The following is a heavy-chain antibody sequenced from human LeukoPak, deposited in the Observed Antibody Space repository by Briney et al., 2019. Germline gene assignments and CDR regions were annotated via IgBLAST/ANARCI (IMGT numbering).Heavy chain of an antibody. J-gene: IGHJ4*02. CDR2: ISAYNGNT. Sequence: GASVKVSCKASSYTFTNYAISWVRQAPGQGLEWMGWISAYNGNTNYAQKLQGRVTMTTDTSTSTAYMELRSLRSDDTAVYYCARTLNYYDSSGWDYWGQGTLVTVSS. D-gene: IGHD3-22*01. CDR1: SYTFTNYA. CDR3: ARTLNYYDSSGWDY. V-gene: IGHV1-18*01.